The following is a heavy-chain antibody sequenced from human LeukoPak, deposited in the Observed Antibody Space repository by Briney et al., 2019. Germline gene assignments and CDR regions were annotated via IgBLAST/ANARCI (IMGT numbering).Heavy chain of an antibody. Sequence: GGSLRLSCAASGFTVSSNYMSWVRQAPGKGLEWVSVIYSGGTTYYADSVKGRFTISRDNSKNTLYLQMNSLRAEDTAVYYCASRTQKYYYYDSSGYISWGQGTLVTVSS. V-gene: IGHV3-66*01. J-gene: IGHJ4*02. CDR2: IYSGGTT. D-gene: IGHD3-22*01. CDR1: GFTVSSNY. CDR3: ASRTQKYYYYDSSGYIS.